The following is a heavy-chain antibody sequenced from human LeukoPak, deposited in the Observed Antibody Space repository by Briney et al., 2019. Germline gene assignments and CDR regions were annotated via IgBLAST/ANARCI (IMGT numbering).Heavy chain of an antibody. D-gene: IGHD4-23*01. V-gene: IGHV4-38-2*01. CDR3: ASWRWSVDY. CDR1: GYSISSGYY. CDR2: INHSGNT. J-gene: IGHJ4*02. Sequence: SETLSLTCAVSGYSISSGYYWGWIRQPPGKGLEWIGEINHSGNTNYNPSLKSRVTISVDTSKNQFSLKLSSVTAADTAVYYCASWRWSVDYWGQGTLVTVSS.